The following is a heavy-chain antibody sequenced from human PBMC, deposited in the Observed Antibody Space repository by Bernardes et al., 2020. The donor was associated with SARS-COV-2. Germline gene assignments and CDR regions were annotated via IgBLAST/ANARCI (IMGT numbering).Heavy chain of an antibody. CDR1: GYTFTGYF. D-gene: IGHD2-21*02. Sequence: ASVKVSCKASGYTFTGYFIHWVRQAPGQRFEWMGWINPNTGGTNYVQKFQGRVTMTRDTSITTAYMDLSRLGSDDTAYYYCARTRTTISTTGIPVDYWGQG. J-gene: IGHJ4*02. CDR2: INPNTGGT. V-gene: IGHV1-2*02. CDR3: ARTRTTISTTGIPVDY.